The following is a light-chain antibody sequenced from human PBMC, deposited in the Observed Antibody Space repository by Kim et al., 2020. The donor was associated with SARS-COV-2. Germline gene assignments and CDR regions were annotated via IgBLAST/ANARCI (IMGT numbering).Light chain of an antibody. Sequence: GQRVTISCSGSTSNIGIHTVTWYQQLPGSAPKVLTYSSNQRPSGVPDRFSGSKSGTSASLAISGLQSDDEADYYCAAWDDSLNGKIFGGGTQLTVL. CDR1: TSNIGIHT. CDR3: AAWDDSLNGKI. V-gene: IGLV1-44*01. J-gene: IGLJ2*01. CDR2: SSN.